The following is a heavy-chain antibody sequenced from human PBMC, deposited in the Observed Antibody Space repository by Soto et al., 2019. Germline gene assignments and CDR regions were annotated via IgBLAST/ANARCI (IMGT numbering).Heavy chain of an antibody. V-gene: IGHV4-34*01. J-gene: IGHJ4*02. CDR1: GGSFSGYY. CDR3: ARHTPAISISDH. CDR2: INLSGGT. D-gene: IGHD2-15*01. Sequence: SETLSLTCAVYGGSFSGYYWSWIRQPPGKGLEWIGEINLSGGTNYNPSLKSRVTISVDTSKNQFSLKLSSVTAADTAVYYCARHTPAISISDHWGQGTLVTVSS.